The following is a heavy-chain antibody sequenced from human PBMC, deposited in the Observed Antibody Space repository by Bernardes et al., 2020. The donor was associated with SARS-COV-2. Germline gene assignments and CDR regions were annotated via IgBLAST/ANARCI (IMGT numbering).Heavy chain of an antibody. J-gene: IGHJ6*02. D-gene: IGHD2-8*01. Sequence: GGSLRLSCGASGFTFNTYAMNWVRQAPGKGLEWVSSISSSGDRSYYADSVKGRFTVSRDNSKNTMYLQLSSLRGEDTAVYYCARGVLYGMDVWGQGTTVTVSS. V-gene: IGHV3-23*01. CDR2: ISSSGDRS. CDR3: ARGVLYGMDV. CDR1: GFTFNTYA.